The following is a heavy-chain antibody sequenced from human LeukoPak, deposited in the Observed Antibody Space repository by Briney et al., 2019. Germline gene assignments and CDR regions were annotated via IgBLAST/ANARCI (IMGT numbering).Heavy chain of an antibody. D-gene: IGHD5-18*01. V-gene: IGHV5-51*01. CDR2: IYPGDSDT. CDR3: ARLWDGNSKYFDY. J-gene: IGHJ4*02. Sequence: GESLKISCETSGYRFTSYWIGWVRQMPGEGLERMGVIYPGDSDTRYSPSFQGQVTISADKSITTAYLQWSSLKASDTAMYYCARLWDGNSKYFDYWGQGTLVTVSS. CDR1: GYRFTSYW.